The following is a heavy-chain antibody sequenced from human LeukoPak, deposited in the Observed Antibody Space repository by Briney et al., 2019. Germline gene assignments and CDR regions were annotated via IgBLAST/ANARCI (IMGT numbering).Heavy chain of an antibody. CDR2: IIPIFGTA. CDR3: AGGAQLWLRGSFDY. Sequence: SVKVSCKASGGTFSSYAISWVRRAPGQGLEWMGGIIPIFGTANYAQKFQGRVTITTDESTSTACMELSSLRSEDTAVYYCAGGAQLWLRGSFDYWGQGTLVTVSS. CDR1: GGTFSSYA. D-gene: IGHD5-18*01. V-gene: IGHV1-69*05. J-gene: IGHJ4*02.